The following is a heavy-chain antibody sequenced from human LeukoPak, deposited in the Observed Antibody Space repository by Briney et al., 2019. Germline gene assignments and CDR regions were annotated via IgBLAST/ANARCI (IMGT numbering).Heavy chain of an antibody. CDR2: ISYDGSNK. J-gene: IGHJ4*02. Sequence: GGSLRLSCAASGFTFSSYAMHWVRQAPGKGLEWVAVISYDGSNKYYADSVKGRFTISRDNSKNTLYLQMNSLRAEDTAVYYCARDSRGNVVVPAAISGPSDYWGQGTLVTVSS. CDR3: ARDSRGNVVVPAAISGPSDY. V-gene: IGHV3-30-3*01. CDR1: GFTFSSYA. D-gene: IGHD2-2*01.